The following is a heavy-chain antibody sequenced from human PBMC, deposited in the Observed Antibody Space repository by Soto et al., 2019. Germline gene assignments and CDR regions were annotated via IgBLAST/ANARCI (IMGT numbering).Heavy chain of an antibody. CDR2: IFSIDEK. CDR1: GFSLSNARMG. V-gene: IGHV2-26*01. D-gene: IGHD6-19*01. CDR3: ARDPLRYSSGWSISADYYGMDV. J-gene: IGHJ6*02. Sequence: SGPTLVNPTETLTLTCTVSGFSLSNARMGVSWIRQPPGKALEWLAHIFSIDEKSYSTSLKSRLAISKDTSKSQVVLTMTNMDPVDTATYYCARDPLRYSSGWSISADYYGMDVWGQGTTVTVSS.